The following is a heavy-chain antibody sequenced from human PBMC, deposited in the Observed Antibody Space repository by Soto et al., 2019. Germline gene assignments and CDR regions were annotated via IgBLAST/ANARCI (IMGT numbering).Heavy chain of an antibody. CDR2: FDPEDGET. D-gene: IGHD6-13*01. CDR1: GYTLTELS. V-gene: IGHV1-24*01. CDR3: ATTLKSSSWYPWFDP. J-gene: IGHJ5*02. Sequence: ASVKVSCTVSGYTLTELSMHWVRQAPGKGLEWMGGFDPEDGETIYAQKFQGRVTMTEDTSTDTAYMELSSLRSEDTAVYYCATTLKSSSWYPWFDPWGQGTLVTVSS.